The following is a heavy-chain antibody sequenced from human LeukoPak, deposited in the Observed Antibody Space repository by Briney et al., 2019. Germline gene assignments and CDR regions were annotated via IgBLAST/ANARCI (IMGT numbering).Heavy chain of an antibody. D-gene: IGHD3-10*01. CDR2: ISSSSSYI. Sequence: PGGSLRLSCSASGFTFSTYNMNWVRQAPGKGLEWVSSISSSSSYIYYADSVKGRFTISRDNAKNSLYLQMNSLRAEDTALYYCAKDITSGSGSYFDYWGQGTLVTVSS. CDR1: GFTFSTYN. V-gene: IGHV3-21*04. J-gene: IGHJ4*02. CDR3: AKDITSGSGSYFDY.